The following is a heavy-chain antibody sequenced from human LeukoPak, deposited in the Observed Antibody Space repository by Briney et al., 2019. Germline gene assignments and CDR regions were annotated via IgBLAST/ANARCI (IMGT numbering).Heavy chain of an antibody. D-gene: IGHD2-8*01. CDR2: ISNSGSTI. CDR1: GFTFSSYE. J-gene: IGHJ6*02. CDR3: ARDDAGMDV. Sequence: GGSLTLSCAASGFTFSSYEMNWVRQAPKKGLEWVSYISNSGSTIYYADSVKGRFTISRDNAKNSLYLQMNSLRAEDTAVYYCARDDAGMDVWGQGTTVTVSS. V-gene: IGHV3-48*03.